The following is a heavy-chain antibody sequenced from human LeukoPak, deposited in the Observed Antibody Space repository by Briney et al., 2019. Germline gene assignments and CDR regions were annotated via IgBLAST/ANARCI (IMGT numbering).Heavy chain of an antibody. CDR2: IRSKAYGGTT. Sequence: GGSLRLSCAASRFTFSSYGMTWVRQASGKGLEWAGFIRSKAYGGTTEYAASVKGRFTISRDDSKSIAYLQMNSLKTEDTAVYYCTRQGCSGGSCYYYYYMDVWGKGTTVTVSS. CDR1: RFTFSSYG. CDR3: TRQGCSGGSCYYYYYMDV. D-gene: IGHD2-15*01. J-gene: IGHJ6*03. V-gene: IGHV3-49*04.